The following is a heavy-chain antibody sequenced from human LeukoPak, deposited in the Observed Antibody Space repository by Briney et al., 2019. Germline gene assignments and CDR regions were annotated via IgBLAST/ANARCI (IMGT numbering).Heavy chain of an antibody. J-gene: IGHJ4*02. CDR2: ISWDGDST. CDR3: AKDPLWRDGYNYDRYFDY. D-gene: IGHD5-24*01. V-gene: IGHV3-43*01. CDR1: GFTVSTNY. Sequence: GGSLRLSCAASGFTVSTNYMNWVRQAPGKGLEWVSLISWDGDSTYYADSVKGRFTISRDNSKNSLYLQMNSLRTEDTALYYCAKDPLWRDGYNYDRYFDYWGQGTLVTVSS.